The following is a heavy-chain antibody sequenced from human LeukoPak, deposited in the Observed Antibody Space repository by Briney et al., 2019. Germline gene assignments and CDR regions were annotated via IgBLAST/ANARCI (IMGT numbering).Heavy chain of an antibody. CDR1: GSSISSGYY. V-gene: IGHV4-38-2*01. D-gene: IGHD3-22*01. CDR3: ARHYYDSSDSYSFDY. CDR2: IYHSGST. Sequence: PSETLSLTCAVSGSSISSGYYWGWIRQPPGKGLEWIGSIYHSGSTYYNPSLKSRVTISVDTSKNQFSLRLSSVTAADTAVYYCARHYYDSSDSYSFDYWGQGTLVTVSS. J-gene: IGHJ4*02.